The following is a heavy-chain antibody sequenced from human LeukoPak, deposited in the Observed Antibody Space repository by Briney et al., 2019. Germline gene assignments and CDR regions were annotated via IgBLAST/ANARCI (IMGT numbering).Heavy chain of an antibody. CDR3: SASRPHYGDYYGLDV. V-gene: IGHV3-30*03. CDR2: ISYDGSHK. CDR1: GFTFSSYG. Sequence: GGSLRLSCAASGFTFSSYGMHWVRQAPGKGLEWVAVISYDGSHKYSADSVKGRLTISRDNSKNTLYLQMNSLRTEDTAVYFCSASRPHYGDYYGLDVWGHGTTVTVSS. D-gene: IGHD4/OR15-4a*01. J-gene: IGHJ6*02.